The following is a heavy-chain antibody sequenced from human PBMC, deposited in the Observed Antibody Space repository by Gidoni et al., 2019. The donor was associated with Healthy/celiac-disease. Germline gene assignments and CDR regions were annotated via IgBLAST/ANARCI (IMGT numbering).Heavy chain of an antibody. V-gene: IGHV1-69*06. CDR2: IIPIFGTA. CDR3: ARVGSYSSGWYSNY. D-gene: IGHD6-19*01. Sequence: QVQLVQSGAEVKKPGSSVTVSCKASGGTFSSYAISWVRQAPGQGLEWMGGIIPIFGTANYAQKFQGRVTITADKSTSTAYMELSSLRSEDTAVYYCARVGSYSSGWYSNYWGQGTLVTVSS. CDR1: GGTFSSYA. J-gene: IGHJ4*02.